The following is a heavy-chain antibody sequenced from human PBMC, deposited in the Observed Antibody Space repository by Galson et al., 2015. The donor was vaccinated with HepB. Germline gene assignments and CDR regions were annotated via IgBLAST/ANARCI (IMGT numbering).Heavy chain of an antibody. CDR1: GFTFDDYA. J-gene: IGHJ4*02. CDR2: ISWNSDKI. CDR3: GKDRGSIAPRGIDY. Sequence: SLRLSCAVSGFTFDDYAMHWVRQAPGKGLEWVSSISWNSDKIAYVDSVKGRFTISRDNAKNTLGLHMNSLRPEDTALYYCGKDRGSIAPRGIDYWGQGALVTVSS. V-gene: IGHV3-9*01. D-gene: IGHD6-6*01.